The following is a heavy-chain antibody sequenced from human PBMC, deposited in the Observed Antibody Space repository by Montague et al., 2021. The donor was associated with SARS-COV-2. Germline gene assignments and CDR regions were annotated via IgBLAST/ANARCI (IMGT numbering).Heavy chain of an antibody. V-gene: IGHV4-34*01. CDR1: GGSFSGHY. CDR2: INNSGST. CDR3: ARGRIEVSMIVVVLTGASYDMDV. Sequence: SETLSLTCAVYGGSFSGHYWSWIRQPPGKGLEWTGEINNSGSTNYNPSLKSRVTISVDTSKNQFSLKLHSVTAADTAVYYCARGRIEVSMIVVVLTGASYDMDVWGKGTTVTVSS. D-gene: IGHD3-22*01. J-gene: IGHJ6*03.